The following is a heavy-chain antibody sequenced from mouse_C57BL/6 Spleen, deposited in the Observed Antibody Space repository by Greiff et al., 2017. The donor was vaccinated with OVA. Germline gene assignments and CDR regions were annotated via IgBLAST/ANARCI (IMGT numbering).Heavy chain of an antibody. J-gene: IGHJ4*01. CDR3: ARSYYSNYEDYAMDY. D-gene: IGHD2-5*01. Sequence: EVKLVESGGGLVKPGGSLKLSCAASGFTFSDYGMHWVRQAPEKGLEWVAYISSGSSTIYYADTVKGRFTISRDNAKNTLFLQMTSLRSEDTAMYYCARSYYSNYEDYAMDYWGQGTSVTVSS. CDR1: GFTFSDYG. CDR2: ISSGSSTI. V-gene: IGHV5-17*01.